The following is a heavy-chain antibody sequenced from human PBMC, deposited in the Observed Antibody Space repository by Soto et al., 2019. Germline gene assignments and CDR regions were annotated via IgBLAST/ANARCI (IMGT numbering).Heavy chain of an antibody. CDR2: IYYSGST. CDR1: GGSISSGDYY. Sequence: SETLSLTCTVSGGSISSGDYYWSWIRQPPGKGLEWIGYIYYSGSTYYNPSLKSRVTISVDTSKNQFSLKLSSVTAADTAVYYCARDHQLGYYDSSGYTDWGQGTLVTVSS. V-gene: IGHV4-30-4*01. D-gene: IGHD3-22*01. CDR3: ARDHQLGYYDSSGYTD. J-gene: IGHJ4*02.